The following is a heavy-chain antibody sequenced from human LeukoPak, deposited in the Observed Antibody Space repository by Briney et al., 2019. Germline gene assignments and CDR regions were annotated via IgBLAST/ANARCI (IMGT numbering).Heavy chain of an antibody. D-gene: IGHD6-19*01. Sequence: GGSLRLSCAASGFTFSSYWMHWVRQAPGKGLEWVSFIYSGGNTHYSDSVKGRFTISRDNSKNTLYLQMNSLRAEDTAIYYCARDLKSSGWYYYYYYMDVWGKGTTVTVSS. CDR3: ARDLKSSGWYYYYYYMDV. J-gene: IGHJ6*03. CDR2: IYSGGNT. V-gene: IGHV3-53*01. CDR1: GFTFSSYW.